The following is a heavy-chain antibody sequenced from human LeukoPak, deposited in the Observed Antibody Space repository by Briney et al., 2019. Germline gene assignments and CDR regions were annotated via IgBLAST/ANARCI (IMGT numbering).Heavy chain of an antibody. Sequence: SETLSLTCTVSGGSISSSSYYWGWIRQPPGKGLEWIGSIYYSGSTYYNPSLKSRVTISVDTSKNQFSLKLSSVTAADTAVYYCASSGYSYGWGAFDIWGQGTMVTVSS. CDR1: GGSISSSSYY. CDR2: IYYSGST. D-gene: IGHD5-18*01. V-gene: IGHV4-39*01. J-gene: IGHJ3*02. CDR3: ASSGYSYGWGAFDI.